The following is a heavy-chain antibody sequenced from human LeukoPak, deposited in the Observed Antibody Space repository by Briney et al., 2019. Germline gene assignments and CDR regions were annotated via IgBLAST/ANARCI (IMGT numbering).Heavy chain of an antibody. CDR3: ARVNSEYYYYYYYMDV. V-gene: IGHV4-39*07. J-gene: IGHJ6*03. CDR1: GGSISSSSYY. D-gene: IGHD2/OR15-2a*01. Sequence: PSETLPLTCTVSGGSISSSSYYWGWIRQPPGKGLEWIGSIYYSGSTYYNPSLKSRVTISVDTSKNQFSLKLSSVTAADTAVYYCARVNSEYYYYYYYMDVWGKGTTVTVSS. CDR2: IYYSGST.